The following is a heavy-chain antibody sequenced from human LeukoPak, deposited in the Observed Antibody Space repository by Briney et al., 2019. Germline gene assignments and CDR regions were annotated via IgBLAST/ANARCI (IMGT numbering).Heavy chain of an antibody. CDR2: VFYSGSA. CDR3: ARRPSWPTTRAFDI. D-gene: IGHD4-17*01. Sequence: SETLSLTCAVSGASIYTVGSFWGWIRQPPGKGLEWIGSVFYSGSANYNPSLQSRVTISVDTSRNQFSLRLSSVTPADTAVYYCARRPSWPTTRAFDIWGQGTLVTVSP. V-gene: IGHV4-39*01. CDR1: GASIYTVGSF. J-gene: IGHJ3*02.